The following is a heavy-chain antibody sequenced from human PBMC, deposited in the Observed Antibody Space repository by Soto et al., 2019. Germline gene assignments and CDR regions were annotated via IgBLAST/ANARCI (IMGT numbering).Heavy chain of an antibody. CDR2: INHSGST. V-gene: IGHV4-34*01. Sequence: PQARPLPYAGSAGTPRRGAWRGIRQPPGKGLEWIGEINHSGSTNYNPSLKSRVTISVDTSKNQFSLKRSAVTAADTAVYYCARGGYPLYYWYDYHHDQLYF. D-gene: IGHD1-1*01. CDR3: ARGGYPLYYWYDYHHDQLYF. J-gene: IGHJ1*01. CDR1: AGTPRRGA.